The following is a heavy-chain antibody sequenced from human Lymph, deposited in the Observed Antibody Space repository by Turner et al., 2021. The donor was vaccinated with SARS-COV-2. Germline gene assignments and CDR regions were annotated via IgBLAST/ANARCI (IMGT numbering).Heavy chain of an antibody. CDR2: IYYSGST. V-gene: IGHV4-30-4*01. Sequence: QVQLQESGPGLAKPSQTLSLTCPVSGGSISSGDYYWSWIRQPPGKGLEWIGYIYYSGSTYYNPSLKSRVTISVDTSKNQFSLKLRSVTAADTAVYYCARVVVLRRAYFDYWGQGTLVTVSS. CDR1: GGSISSGDYY. CDR3: ARVVVLRRAYFDY. J-gene: IGHJ4*02. D-gene: IGHD2-8*01.